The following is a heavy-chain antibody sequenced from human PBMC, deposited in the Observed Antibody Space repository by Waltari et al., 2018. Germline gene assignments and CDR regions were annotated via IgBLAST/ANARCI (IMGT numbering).Heavy chain of an antibody. CDR2: ISWTSGSI. Sequence: EVQLLESGGGLVQPGGSLRLSCAASGFTFDDYAMHWVRQAPGKGLEWVSGISWTSGSIGYADSVKGRFTISRDNAKNSRYLQMNSLRAEDTAVYYCAKDRWLRQGADYWGQGTLVTVSS. CDR3: AKDRWLRQGADY. J-gene: IGHJ4*02. CDR1: GFTFDDYA. V-gene: IGHV3-9*01. D-gene: IGHD5-12*01.